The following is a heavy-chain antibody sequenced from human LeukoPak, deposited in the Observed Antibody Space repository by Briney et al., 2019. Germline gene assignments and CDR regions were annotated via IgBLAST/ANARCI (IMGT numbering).Heavy chain of an antibody. Sequence: GGSLRLSCAVSGFTFSNAWMSWVRQAPGKGLEWVGRIKSKTDGGATDYAAPVKGRFTISRDNSKNTLYLQMNSLRAEDTAVYYSAKGGPHPFWSGYYQAPYYFDYWGHGTLVTVSS. J-gene: IGHJ4*01. V-gene: IGHV3-15*01. D-gene: IGHD3-3*01. CDR3: AKGGPHPFWSGYYQAPYYFDY. CDR2: IKSKTDGGAT. CDR1: GFTFSNAW.